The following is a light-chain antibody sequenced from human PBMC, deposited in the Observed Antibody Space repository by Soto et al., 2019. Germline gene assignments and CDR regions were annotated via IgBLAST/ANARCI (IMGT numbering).Light chain of an antibody. CDR3: AAWDDSLIGRVV. CDR1: SSNVGSNT. CDR2: SNN. J-gene: IGLJ3*02. Sequence: QSVLTQPPSASGTPGQRVAISCSGSSSNVGSNTVSWYQQLPGAAPKLLIYSNNQRPSGVPDRFSGSKSGTSASLAISGLQSQDEADYYCAAWDDSLIGRVVFGGGTKLTVL. V-gene: IGLV1-44*01.